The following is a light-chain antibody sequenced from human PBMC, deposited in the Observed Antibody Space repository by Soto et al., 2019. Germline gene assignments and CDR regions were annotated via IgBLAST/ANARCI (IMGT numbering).Light chain of an antibody. J-gene: IGKJ1*01. CDR2: GAS. CDR3: QQLDSYPRT. CDR1: QVISNY. Sequence: IQLTQSPSSLSASVGDRVTITCRASQVISNYLAWYQQKPGKAPKLLIYGASTLQSRVPSRFSGRGSGTDFTLTISSLQPEDFGTYYCQQLDSYPRTFGQGTKVEIK. V-gene: IGKV1-9*01.